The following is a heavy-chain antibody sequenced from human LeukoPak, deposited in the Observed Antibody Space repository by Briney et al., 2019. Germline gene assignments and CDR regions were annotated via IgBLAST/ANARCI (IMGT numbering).Heavy chain of an antibody. CDR3: ANWQNGDN. Sequence: SGGSLRLSCAASGFTFSSYAMSWVRQAPGKGLKWVSATSRSGGSTYYADSVRGRFTISRDNSKNTLYLQMNSLRAEDTAVYYCANWQNGDNWDQGTLVTVSS. V-gene: IGHV3-23*01. CDR1: GFTFSSYA. D-gene: IGHD2-8*01. CDR2: TSRSGGST. J-gene: IGHJ4*02.